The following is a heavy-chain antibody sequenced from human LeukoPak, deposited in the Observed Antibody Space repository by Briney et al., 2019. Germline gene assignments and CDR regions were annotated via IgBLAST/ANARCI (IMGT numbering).Heavy chain of an antibody. J-gene: IGHJ6*03. D-gene: IGHD4-11*01. V-gene: IGHV1-18*04. CDR1: GYTFTSYY. Sequence: GASVKVSCKASGYTFTSYYMHWVRQAPGQGLEWMGWISAYNGNTNYAQKLQGRVTMTTDTSTSTAYMELRSLRSDDTAVYYCASRAYSRDYYYYYYMDVWGKGTTVTVSS. CDR2: ISAYNGNT. CDR3: ASRAYSRDYYYYYYMDV.